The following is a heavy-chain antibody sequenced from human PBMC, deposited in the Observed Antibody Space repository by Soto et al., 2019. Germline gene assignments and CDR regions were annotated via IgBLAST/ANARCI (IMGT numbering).Heavy chain of an antibody. J-gene: IGHJ6*02. CDR3: ARASGFFCSSTSCPHSMDV. Sequence: QVQLVESGGGVVQPGRSLRLSCAASGFTFSSYAMHWVRQAPGKGLEWVAVISYDGSNKYYADSVKGRFTISRDNSKNTLDVQMNSLRAEDTAVYYCARASGFFCSSTSCPHSMDVWGQGTTVTVSS. V-gene: IGHV3-30-3*01. D-gene: IGHD2-2*01. CDR2: ISYDGSNK. CDR1: GFTFSSYA.